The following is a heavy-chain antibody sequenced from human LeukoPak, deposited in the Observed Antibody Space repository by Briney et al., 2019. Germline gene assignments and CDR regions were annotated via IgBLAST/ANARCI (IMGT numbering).Heavy chain of an antibody. J-gene: IGHJ5*02. CDR1: GYTFTELS. Sequence: WASVKVSCKVSGYTFTELSMHWVRQAPGKGLEWMGGFDPEDGETIYAQKFQGRVTMTEDTSTDTAYMELSSLRSEDTAVYYCATFITGGGYNWFDPWGQGTLVTVSS. CDR2: FDPEDGET. V-gene: IGHV1-24*01. D-gene: IGHD1-14*01. CDR3: ATFITGGGYNWFDP.